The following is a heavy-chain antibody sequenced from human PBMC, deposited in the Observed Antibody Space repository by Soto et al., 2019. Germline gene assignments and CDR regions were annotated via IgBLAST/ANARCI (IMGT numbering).Heavy chain of an antibody. J-gene: IGHJ4*02. CDR2: IYYSGST. CDR3: ARDRLSDY. CDR1: GGSISSYY. V-gene: IGHV4-59*01. Sequence: QVQLQESGPGLVKPSETLSLTCTVSGGSISSYYWSWIRQPPGKGLEWIGYIYYSGSTNYNPSLKSRFTISVDTSKNQFSLKLTSVTAADTAVYYCARDRLSDYWGQGTLLTVSS.